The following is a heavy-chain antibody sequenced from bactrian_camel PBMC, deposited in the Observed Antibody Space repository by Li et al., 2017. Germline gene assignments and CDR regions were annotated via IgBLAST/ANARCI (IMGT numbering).Heavy chain of an antibody. CDR1: GNTYRSYC. Sequence: VQLVESGGASVEAGGSLRLSCAASGNTYRSYCMGWFRGNAREGVADIRAGDGHALSQSGDGNTKYADSVKGRFTISLDKAKNTLYLQMNNLKRDDTAMYYCAIDPQEGRACEYWEYVYNYYGQGTQVTVS. CDR2: SQSGDGNT. V-gene: IGHV3S1*01. D-gene: IGHD1*01. CDR3: AIDPQEGRACEYWEYVYNY. J-gene: IGHJ4*01.